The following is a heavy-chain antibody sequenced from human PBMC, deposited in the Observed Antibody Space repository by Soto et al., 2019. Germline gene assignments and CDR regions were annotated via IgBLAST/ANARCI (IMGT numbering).Heavy chain of an antibody. J-gene: IGHJ4*02. CDR2: INPKSGDR. D-gene: IGHD2-8*02. V-gene: IGHV1-2*04. CDR1: GYTFSDYY. Sequence: ASVKVSCKASGYTFSDYYIHWVRQAPGQGLQWMGCINPKSGDRRYAQMFRGWVFMTRDTPISTAYMEVSGLKSDDTAVYFCARGAEVGIELAAFDQWGQGTLVTVPQ. CDR3: ARGAEVGIELAAFDQ.